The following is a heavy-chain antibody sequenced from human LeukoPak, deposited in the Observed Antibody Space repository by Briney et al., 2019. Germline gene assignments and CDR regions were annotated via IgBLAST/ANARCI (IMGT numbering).Heavy chain of an antibody. D-gene: IGHD3-16*01. J-gene: IGHJ6*02. Sequence: PSETLSLTCAVYGGSFSGYYWSWIRQPPGKGLEWIGYIYYSGSTNYNPSLKSRVTISVDTSKNQFSLKLSSVTAADTAVYYCARATITSRYYYYGMDVWGQGTTVTVSS. CDR3: ARATITSRYYYYGMDV. CDR1: GGSFSGYY. V-gene: IGHV4-59*01. CDR2: IYYSGST.